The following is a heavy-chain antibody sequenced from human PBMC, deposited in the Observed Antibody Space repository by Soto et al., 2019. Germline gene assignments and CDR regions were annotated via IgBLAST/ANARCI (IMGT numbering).Heavy chain of an antibody. J-gene: IGHJ6*02. Sequence: SVKVSCKASGGTFSSYAISWVRQAPGQGLEWMGGIIPIFGTANYAQKFQGRVTITADESTSTAYMELSSLRSEDTAVYYCAGGYCSGGSCYYYYYGMDVWGQGTTVTVSS. CDR1: GGTFSSYA. CDR3: AGGYCSGGSCYYYYYGMDV. CDR2: IIPIFGTA. D-gene: IGHD2-15*01. V-gene: IGHV1-69*13.